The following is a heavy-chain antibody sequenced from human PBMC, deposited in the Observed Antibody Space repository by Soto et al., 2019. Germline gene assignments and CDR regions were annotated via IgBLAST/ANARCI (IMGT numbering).Heavy chain of an antibody. V-gene: IGHV4-59*08. CDR2: IYYSGST. Sequence: QVQLQESGPGLVKPSETLSLNCSVSGGSIGTYFWGWIRQPPGKGLEWIGHIYYSGSTSYNPSLMSRVTISLDTSKNQFSLRLRSVSAADTAVYYCARSYGDLPDYWGQGTLVTVSS. CDR1: GGSIGTYF. J-gene: IGHJ4*02. CDR3: ARSYGDLPDY. D-gene: IGHD4-17*01.